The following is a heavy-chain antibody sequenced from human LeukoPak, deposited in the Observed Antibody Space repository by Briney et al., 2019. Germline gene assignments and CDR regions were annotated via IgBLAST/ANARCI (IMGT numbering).Heavy chain of an antibody. CDR1: GGSISSGGYY. Sequence: TASETLSLTCTVSGGSISSGGYYWSWIRQPPGKGLEWIGYIYNSGKTYYNPSLKSRITITTDTSKNQFSLKLSSATAADTAVYYCARGQGDYYYDSSGHDAFDIWGQGTMVTLSS. J-gene: IGHJ3*02. CDR3: ARGQGDYYYDSSGHDAFDI. D-gene: IGHD3-22*01. CDR2: IYNSGKT. V-gene: IGHV4-30-4*01.